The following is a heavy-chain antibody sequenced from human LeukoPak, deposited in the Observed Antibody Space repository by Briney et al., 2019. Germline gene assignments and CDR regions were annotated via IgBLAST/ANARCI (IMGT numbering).Heavy chain of an antibody. D-gene: IGHD6-19*01. CDR2: IKQDGSEK. CDR1: GFTFSSYW. Sequence: GGSLRLSCAASGFTFSSYWMSWVRQAPGKGLEWVANIKQDGSEKYYVDSVKGRFTISRDNAKNSLYLQMNSLRAEDTAVYYCARVYSGDQWLVPDYWGQGTLVTVSS. J-gene: IGHJ4*02. V-gene: IGHV3-7*04. CDR3: ARVYSGDQWLVPDY.